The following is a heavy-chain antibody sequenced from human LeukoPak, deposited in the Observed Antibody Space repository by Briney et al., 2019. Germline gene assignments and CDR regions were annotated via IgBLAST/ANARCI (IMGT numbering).Heavy chain of an antibody. Sequence: PGGSLRLSCAASGFTVRNNYMSWVRQAPGKGLEWVSAISGSGGSTYYADSVKGRFTISRDNSKNTLYLQMNSLRAEDTAVYYCAKGSVTTIVDDLNDAFDIWGQGTMVTVSS. CDR1: GFTVRNNY. CDR2: ISGSGGST. J-gene: IGHJ3*02. V-gene: IGHV3-23*01. CDR3: AKGSVTTIVDDLNDAFDI. D-gene: IGHD4-11*01.